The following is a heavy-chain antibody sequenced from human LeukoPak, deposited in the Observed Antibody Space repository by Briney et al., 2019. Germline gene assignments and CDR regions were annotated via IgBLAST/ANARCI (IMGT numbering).Heavy chain of an antibody. CDR1: GFTFSDYY. V-gene: IGHV3-11*01. CDR2: ISSSGYTI. CDR3: AKDRTRSYMFDN. D-gene: IGHD1-14*01. J-gene: IGHJ4*02. Sequence: PGGSLRLSCAASGFTFSDYYMSWIRQAPGKGLEWVSYISSSGYTIYYADSVKGRFTISRDNAKNSLYLQMNSLRAEDTAVYYCAKDRTRSYMFDNWGQGTLVTVSS.